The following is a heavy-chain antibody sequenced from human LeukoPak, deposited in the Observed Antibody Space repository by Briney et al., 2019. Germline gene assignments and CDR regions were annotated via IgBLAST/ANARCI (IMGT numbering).Heavy chain of an antibody. J-gene: IGHJ4*02. CDR1: GGSISSSSYY. D-gene: IGHD5-18*01. V-gene: IGHV4-61*01. Sequence: PSETLSLTCTVSGGSISSSSYYWTWIRQPPGKGLEWIAYVYYSGSTNYNPSLKSRVSISVDTSKNQFSLKLSSVTAADTAVYYCAGGRVWLAFDSWGQGTLVTVSS. CDR2: VYYSGST. CDR3: AGGRVWLAFDS.